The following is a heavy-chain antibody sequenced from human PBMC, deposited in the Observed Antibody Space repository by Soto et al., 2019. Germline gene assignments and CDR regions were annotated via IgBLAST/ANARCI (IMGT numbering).Heavy chain of an antibody. Sequence: QVQLQQWGAGLLKPSETLSLTCAVYGGSFSGYYWSWIRQPPGKGLEWIGEVNHRGSTNYNPSLKSRVTISVDTSKNQISLKLNSVTAADTAVYYCTRAGDSSGYVDYWGRGTLVTVSS. CDR1: GGSFSGYY. D-gene: IGHD3-22*01. J-gene: IGHJ4*02. CDR3: TRAGDSSGYVDY. V-gene: IGHV4-34*01. CDR2: VNHRGST.